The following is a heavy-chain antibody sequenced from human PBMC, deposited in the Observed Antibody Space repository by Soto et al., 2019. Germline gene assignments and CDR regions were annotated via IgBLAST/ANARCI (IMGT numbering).Heavy chain of an antibody. CDR2: ISSSSSSI. Sequence: EVQLVESGGGLVKPGGSLRLSCAASGSTFSSYSMDWVRQAPGKGLEWVSSISSSSSSIYYADSVKGRFTISRDNAKNSLHLQMNSLRAEDTAVYYCAREPCLSTSCYRGIDVWGQGTTVTVSS. CDR3: AREPCLSTSCYRGIDV. D-gene: IGHD2-2*01. CDR1: GSTFSSYS. J-gene: IGHJ6*02. V-gene: IGHV3-21*01.